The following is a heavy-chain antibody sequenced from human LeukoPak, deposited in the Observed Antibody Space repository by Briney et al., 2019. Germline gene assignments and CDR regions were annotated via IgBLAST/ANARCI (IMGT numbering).Heavy chain of an antibody. Sequence: GGSLRLSCAASGFTFSNYWINWVRQAPGKGLEWVSYISSSGSTIYYADSVKGRFTISRDNAKISLYLQMNSLRAEDTAVYYCAELDITMIGGVWGKGTTVTISS. V-gene: IGHV3-48*04. CDR3: AELDITMIGGV. J-gene: IGHJ6*04. CDR1: GFTFSNYW. CDR2: ISSSGSTI. D-gene: IGHD3-10*02.